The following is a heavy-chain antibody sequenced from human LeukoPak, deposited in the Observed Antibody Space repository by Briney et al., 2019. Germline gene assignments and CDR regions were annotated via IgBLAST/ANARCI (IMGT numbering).Heavy chain of an antibody. D-gene: IGHD2-2*01. CDR1: GFTVSSYA. J-gene: IGHJ3*02. CDR2: ISYSGGST. Sequence: GGSLRRSCAASGFTVSSYAMTWVRQAPGKGLQWVSAISYSGGSTYYADSVKGRFTISRDNSKNTLYLQMNSLRAEDTAVYYCAKDGGKGAPYCSSTSCHDAFDIWGQGTMVTVSS. CDR3: AKDGGKGAPYCSSTSCHDAFDI. V-gene: IGHV3-23*01.